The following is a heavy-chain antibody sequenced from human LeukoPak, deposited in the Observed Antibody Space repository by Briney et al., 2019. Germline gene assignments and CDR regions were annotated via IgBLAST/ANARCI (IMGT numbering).Heavy chain of an antibody. Sequence: SETLSLTCTVSGGSISGHYWSWIRQPAGKGLEWIGRIYSRGSTDYNPSLKSRVTMSVDTSKNQFSLKLSSVTAADTAVYYCARDLGYGSGSWFDYWGQGTLVTVSS. D-gene: IGHD3-10*01. CDR1: GGSISGHY. CDR3: ARDLGYGSGSWFDY. J-gene: IGHJ4*02. V-gene: IGHV4-4*07. CDR2: IYSRGST.